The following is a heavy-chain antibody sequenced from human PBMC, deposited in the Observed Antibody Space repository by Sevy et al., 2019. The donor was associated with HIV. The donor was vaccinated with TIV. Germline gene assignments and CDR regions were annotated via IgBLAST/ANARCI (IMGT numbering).Heavy chain of an antibody. CDR1: GFTFNAYY. CDR2: ISTSGNTI. CDR3: ARDLGAYEQLGAFNI. V-gene: IGHV3-11*04. Sequence: GGSLRLSCAASGFTFNAYYMAWIRQAPGKGLEWVSYISTSGNTIYYADSVKGRFTISRDNAKKSLFLQMNSLRAEDTAVYYCARDLGAYEQLGAFNIWGQGTMVTVSS. J-gene: IGHJ3*02. D-gene: IGHD5-12*01.